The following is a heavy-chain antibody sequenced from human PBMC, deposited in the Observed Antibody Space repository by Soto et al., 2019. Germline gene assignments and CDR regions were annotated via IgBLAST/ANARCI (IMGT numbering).Heavy chain of an antibody. D-gene: IGHD3-9*01. Sequence: SETLSLTCNVSGDSISSGGYYWSWIRQHPGKGLEWIGYIYYTGNTYYNPSLKSRSAISGDTSKNQFSLSLTSVTAADTAVYYCARGLSGYFDYWGQGTLVTVSS. CDR3: ARGLSGYFDY. J-gene: IGHJ4*02. CDR1: GDSISSGGYY. V-gene: IGHV4-31*03. CDR2: IYYTGNT.